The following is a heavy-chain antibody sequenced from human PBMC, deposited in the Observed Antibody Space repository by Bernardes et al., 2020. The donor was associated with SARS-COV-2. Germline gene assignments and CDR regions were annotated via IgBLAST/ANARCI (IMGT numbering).Heavy chain of an antibody. D-gene: IGHD3-16*01. J-gene: IGHJ4*02. CDR2: VSYSGGT. V-gene: IGHV4-59*01. Sequence: SETLSLTCTVAGASITTYDWTWIRQPPGTGLEWIGSVSYSGGTKYNHSHKSRVTISIDPSKKQFSLKLISVTAADTAVYYCARDTGWGNYFDYWGQGTLVTVSS. CDR3: ARDTGWGNYFDY. CDR1: GASITTYD.